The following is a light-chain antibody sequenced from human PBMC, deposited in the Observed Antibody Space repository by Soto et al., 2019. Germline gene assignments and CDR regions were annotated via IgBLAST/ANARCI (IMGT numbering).Light chain of an antibody. J-gene: IGKJ5*01. V-gene: IGKV1-16*01. CDR2: TAS. Sequence: DIQMTQSPSSLSASVGDRVTITCRASQGIGNSLAWFQHKPGQAPKSLVYTASSLQSGVPSRFSGSGSGTDFTLTITSLQPEDFAIYFCQQYNTYPITFGQGTRLEMK. CDR1: QGIGNS. CDR3: QQYNTYPIT.